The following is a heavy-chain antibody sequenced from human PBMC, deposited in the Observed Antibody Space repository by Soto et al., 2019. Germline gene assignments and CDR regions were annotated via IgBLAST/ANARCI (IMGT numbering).Heavy chain of an antibody. CDR1: GYTFTSYA. V-gene: IGHV1-3*01. Sequence: ASVKVSCKASGYTFTSYAMHWVRQAPGQRLEWMGWINAGNGNTEYSQKFQGRVTITRDTSASTAYMELSSLRSEDTAVYYCARGLDYGDYGLWGQGTLVTVSS. CDR3: ARGLDYGDYGL. D-gene: IGHD4-17*01. J-gene: IGHJ4*02. CDR2: INAGNGNT.